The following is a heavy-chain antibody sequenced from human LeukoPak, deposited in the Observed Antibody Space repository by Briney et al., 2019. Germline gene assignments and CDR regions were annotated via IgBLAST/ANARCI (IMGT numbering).Heavy chain of an antibody. CDR3: ARTVCSGGSCYFSPQHMFDY. CDR1: GGTFSSYA. V-gene: IGHV1-69*04. Sequence: SVKVSCKASGGTFSSYAISWVRQAPGQGLEWMGRIIPILGIANYAQKFQGRVTITADKSTSTAYMELNSLRSEDTAVYYCARTVCSGGSCYFSPQHMFDYWGQGTLVTVSS. J-gene: IGHJ4*02. D-gene: IGHD2-15*01. CDR2: IIPILGIA.